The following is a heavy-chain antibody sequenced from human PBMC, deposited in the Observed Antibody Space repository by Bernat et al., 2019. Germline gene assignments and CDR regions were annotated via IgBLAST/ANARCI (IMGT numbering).Heavy chain of an antibody. D-gene: IGHD3-3*01. V-gene: IGHV3-15*07. CDR3: NTDRITTFGRF. CDR2: IKSKTDGGTT. J-gene: IGHJ4*02. CDR1: AFIFTDAW. Sequence: EVQLVESGGDLVKPGESLRLSCATSAFIFTDAWMNWVRQAPGKGLEWVGRIKSKTDGGTTEYAAPVKGRFTSSRDDSKNTVYLQMNSLKIEDTAIYYCNTDRITTFGRFWGQGTLVTVSS.